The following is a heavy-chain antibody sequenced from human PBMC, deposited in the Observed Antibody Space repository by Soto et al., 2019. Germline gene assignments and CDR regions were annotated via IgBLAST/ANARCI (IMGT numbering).Heavy chain of an antibody. Sequence: EVQLLESGGDLVQPGGSLRLSCAASGFSFGGFAMSWVRQAPGKELEWVSTVSGSGATTWYADSVKGRLTISRDNSNNMVSLQMNSLRADDTAVYYCAKLSSGYAKAYYFDSWGQGTLVTVSS. CDR2: VSGSGATT. CDR3: AKLSSGYAKAYYFDS. D-gene: IGHD5-12*01. V-gene: IGHV3-23*01. J-gene: IGHJ4*02. CDR1: GFSFGGFA.